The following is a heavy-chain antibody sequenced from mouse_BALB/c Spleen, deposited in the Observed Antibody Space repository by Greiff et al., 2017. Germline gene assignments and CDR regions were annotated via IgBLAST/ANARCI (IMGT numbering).Heavy chain of an antibody. Sequence: EVQLQESGAGLVQPGGSMKLSCVASGFTFSNYWMNWVRQSPQKGLEWVAEIRLKSNNYATHYAESVKGRFTISRDDSKSSVYLQMNNLRAEDTGIYYCTGGASWFAYWGQGTLVTVSA. CDR2: IRLKSNNYAT. J-gene: IGHJ3*01. CDR1: GFTFSNYW. CDR3: TGGASWFAY. V-gene: IGHV6-6*02.